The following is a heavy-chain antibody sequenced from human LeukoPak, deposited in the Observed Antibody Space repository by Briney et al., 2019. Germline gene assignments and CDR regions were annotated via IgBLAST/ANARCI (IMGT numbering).Heavy chain of an antibody. CDR3: ARLPRYGGYDHFDY. D-gene: IGHD5-12*01. J-gene: IGHJ4*02. V-gene: IGHV4-59*12. CDR2: IYYRGTT. Sequence: KPGGSLRLSCAASGFTFSSYEMNWVRQAPGKGLEWVGYIYYRGTTSYNPFLKSRVTISVDTSKNQFSLKLNSVTAADTAVYYCARLPRYGGYDHFDYWGQGILVIVSS. CDR1: GFTFSSYE.